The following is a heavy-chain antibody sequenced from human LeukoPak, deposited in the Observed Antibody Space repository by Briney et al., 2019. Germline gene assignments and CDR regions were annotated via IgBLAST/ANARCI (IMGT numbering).Heavy chain of an antibody. J-gene: IGHJ4*02. Sequence: GGSLRLSCAASGFTFSNYGMHWVRQAPGKGLEWVAGIWYDGSKKNHVDSVKGRFTIFRDDSKNTLYLQMNSLRDEDTAVYYCARDHNWGFDYWGQGTLVAVSS. V-gene: IGHV3-33*01. CDR1: GFTFSNYG. D-gene: IGHD7-27*01. CDR3: ARDHNWGFDY. CDR2: IWYDGSKK.